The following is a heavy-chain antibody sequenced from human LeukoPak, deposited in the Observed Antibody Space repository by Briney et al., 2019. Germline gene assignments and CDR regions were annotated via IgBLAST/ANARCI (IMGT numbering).Heavy chain of an antibody. CDR2: IYYTGST. V-gene: IGHV4-61*08. Sequence: SETLSLTCTVSGGSIRSGDHYWSWIRQHPGKGLEWIAYIYYTGSTSSNPSLKNRVTVSVDTSKNQFSLKLSSVTAADTAVYYCARHGPSYGNFQPWGQGTLVTVSS. D-gene: IGHD4-17*01. CDR1: GGSIRSGDHY. CDR3: ARHGPSYGNFQP. J-gene: IGHJ1*01.